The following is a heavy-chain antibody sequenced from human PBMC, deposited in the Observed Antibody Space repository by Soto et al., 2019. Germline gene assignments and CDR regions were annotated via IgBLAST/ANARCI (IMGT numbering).Heavy chain of an antibody. J-gene: IGHJ4*02. V-gene: IGHV4-31*03. CDR2: IYYSGST. CDR3: ARSGLYDSSGYYFDY. D-gene: IGHD3-22*01. Sequence: QVQLQESGPGLVKPSQTLSLTCTVSGASITSGGYYWSWIRQHPGKGLEWIGYIYYSGSTYYNPSLKSRVTKSVDTSKNQFSLKLSFVTAADTAVYYCARSGLYDSSGYYFDYWGQGTLVTVSS. CDR1: GASITSGGYY.